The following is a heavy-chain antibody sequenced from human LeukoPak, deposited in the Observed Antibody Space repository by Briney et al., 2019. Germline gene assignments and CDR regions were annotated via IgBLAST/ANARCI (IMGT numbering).Heavy chain of an antibody. D-gene: IGHD2-2*01. V-gene: IGHV4-34*01. Sequence: SETLSLTCAVYVESFSDHYWTWIRQPPGKGLEWIGEIHHSGSTTYRLSLKSRVTISVDRSKNQFSLKLTSVTAADTAVYYCGRSPATSWSNFDYWGQGSLVTASS. CDR1: VESFSDHY. CDR2: IHHSGST. CDR3: GRSPATSWSNFDY. J-gene: IGHJ4*02.